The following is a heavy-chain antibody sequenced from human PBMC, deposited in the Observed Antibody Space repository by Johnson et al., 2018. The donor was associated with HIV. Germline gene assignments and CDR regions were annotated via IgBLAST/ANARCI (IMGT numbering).Heavy chain of an antibody. J-gene: IGHJ3*02. CDR2: IYSGGST. Sequence: VQLVESGGGLVQPGGSLRLSCAASGFTVSSNYMSWVRQAPGKGLEWVSVIYSGGSTYDADSVKGRFTISRDNSKNTLYLQMNSLRAEDTAVYYCARGRTPDAFDIWGQGTMVTVSS. V-gene: IGHV3-66*01. D-gene: IGHD3-10*01. CDR3: ARGRTPDAFDI. CDR1: GFTVSSNY.